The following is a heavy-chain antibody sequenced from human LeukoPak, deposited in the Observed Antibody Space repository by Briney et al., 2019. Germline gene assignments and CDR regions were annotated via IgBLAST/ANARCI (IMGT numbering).Heavy chain of an antibody. V-gene: IGHV3-7*01. J-gene: IGHJ4*02. CDR2: IKQDGSEK. CDR1: GFTFSSYW. Sequence: GGSLRLSCAASGFTFSSYWMSWVRQAPGKGLEWVANIKQDGSEKYYVDSVKGRFTISRDNAKNSLYLQMNSLRAEDTAVYYCARDRGGWQLRDFDYWGQGTLVTVSS. CDR3: ARDRGGWQLRDFDY. D-gene: IGHD1-26*01.